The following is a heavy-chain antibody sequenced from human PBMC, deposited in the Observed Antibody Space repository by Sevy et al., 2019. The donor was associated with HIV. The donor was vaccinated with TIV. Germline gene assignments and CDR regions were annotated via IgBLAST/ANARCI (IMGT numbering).Heavy chain of an antibody. J-gene: IGHJ4*02. CDR2: IYSSGRHGYTSGGT. CDR3: ARERSEAAVPYYFDY. D-gene: IGHD6-13*01. V-gene: IGHV4-4*07. CDR1: GGSIRGYH. Sequence: SETLSLTCTVSGGSIRGYHWSWIRQPAGKGLEWIGRIYSSGRHGYTSGGTNYNPSLKGRFTMSLDTSKNQFSLNLISVTAADTAFYYCARERSEAAVPYYFDYWGQGTLVTVSS.